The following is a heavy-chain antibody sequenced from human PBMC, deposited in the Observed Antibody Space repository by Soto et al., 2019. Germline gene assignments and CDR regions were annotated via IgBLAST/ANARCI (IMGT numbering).Heavy chain of an antibody. CDR1: GGSISSGGYY. CDR3: ASLYMVRGLSTFDC. CDR2: IYYTGST. D-gene: IGHD3-10*01. V-gene: IGHV4-31*03. J-gene: IGHJ4*02. Sequence: QVQLQESGPGLVKPSQTLSLTCTVSGGSISSGGYYWSWIRQHPGKGLEWIGYIYYTGSTYYNPSLKTRVTISVDTSKNQFSLKLSSVTAADTAVYYCASLYMVRGLSTFDCWGQGTLVTVSS.